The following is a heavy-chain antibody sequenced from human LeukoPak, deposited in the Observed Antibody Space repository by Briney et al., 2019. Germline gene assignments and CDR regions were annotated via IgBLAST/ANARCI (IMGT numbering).Heavy chain of an antibody. CDR2: INSDGNST. Sequence: PGGSLRLSCAASGFIFSTYWMHWARQVPGKGLVWVSRINSDGNSTNYADSVKGRFTISRDNAKNTLYLQMNSLRAEDTAVYYCARGSVLWFGAPRIEYWGQGTLVTVSS. V-gene: IGHV3-74*01. D-gene: IGHD3-10*01. CDR1: GFIFSTYW. J-gene: IGHJ4*02. CDR3: ARGSVLWFGAPRIEY.